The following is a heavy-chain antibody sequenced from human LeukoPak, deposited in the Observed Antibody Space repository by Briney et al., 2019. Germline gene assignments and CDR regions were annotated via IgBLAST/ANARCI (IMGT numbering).Heavy chain of an antibody. J-gene: IGHJ3*02. D-gene: IGHD1-26*01. CDR3: ARDSGGGGASRDAFDI. CDR2: IYYSGST. Sequence: SETLSLTCTVSGGSISSYYWSWIRQPPGQGLEWIGYIYYSGSTNYDPSLKSRVTISVDTSKNQFSLKLSSVTAADTAVYYCARDSGGGGASRDAFDIWGQGTMVTVSS. V-gene: IGHV4-59*01. CDR1: GGSISSYY.